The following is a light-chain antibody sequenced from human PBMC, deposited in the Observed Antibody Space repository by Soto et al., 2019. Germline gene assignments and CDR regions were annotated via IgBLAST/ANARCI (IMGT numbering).Light chain of an antibody. Sequence: EIVMTQSPATLSVSPGERATLSCRASQSISSNLAWYQQKPGQAPRLLMFRTSSRATGFPARFSGSGSGTEFNLTISSLQSEDFGVYYCQQYNNWPRATFGGGTKVEIK. CDR1: QSISSN. J-gene: IGKJ4*01. V-gene: IGKV3-15*01. CDR3: QQYNNWPRAT. CDR2: RTS.